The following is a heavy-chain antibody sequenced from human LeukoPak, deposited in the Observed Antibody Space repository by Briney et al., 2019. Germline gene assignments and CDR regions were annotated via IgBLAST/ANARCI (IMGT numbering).Heavy chain of an antibody. CDR3: ARDLAGAVDY. CDR2: IIPMLGKA. Sequence: GASVKVSCKASGGTFSSYTISWVRQAPGQGLEWMGRIIPMLGKANNAQKFQGRVTFTADKSTSTAYMELSSLRSEDTAVYYCARDLAGAVDYWGQGTLVTVSS. CDR1: GGTFSSYT. D-gene: IGHD1-26*01. J-gene: IGHJ4*02. V-gene: IGHV1-69*08.